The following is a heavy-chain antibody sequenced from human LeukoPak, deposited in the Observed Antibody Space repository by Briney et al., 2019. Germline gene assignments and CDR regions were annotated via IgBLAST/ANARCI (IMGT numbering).Heavy chain of an antibody. J-gene: IGHJ4*02. CDR2: INSDGSST. CDR3: ARDYDFWSGYLGY. V-gene: IGHV3-74*01. D-gene: IGHD3-3*01. Sequence: GGSLRLSCAVSGFTFSSYWMRWVRQAPGKGLVWVSRINSDGSSTSYADSVKGRFTFSRDNAKNTVYLQMNSLRAEDTAVYYCARDYDFWSGYLGYWGQGTLVTVSS. CDR1: GFTFSSYW.